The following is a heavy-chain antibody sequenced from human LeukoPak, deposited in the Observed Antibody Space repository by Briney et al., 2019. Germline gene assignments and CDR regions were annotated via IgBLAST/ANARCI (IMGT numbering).Heavy chain of an antibody. V-gene: IGHV1-58*01. Sequence: SVKVSCKASGISFPTSAVQWVRQARGQRLEWMGWIVLGSDNTDYAQKFQQRVTFTMDMSTTTAYMELSSLRSDDTAVYYCAAGSDLYGFDLWGQGTMVTVSS. CDR1: GISFPTSA. J-gene: IGHJ3*01. CDR3: AAGSDLYGFDL. CDR2: IVLGSDNT.